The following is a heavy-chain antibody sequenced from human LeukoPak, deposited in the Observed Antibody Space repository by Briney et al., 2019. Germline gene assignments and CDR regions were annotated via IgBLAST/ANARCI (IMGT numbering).Heavy chain of an antibody. CDR3: ARARGNVEMATTYYFDY. Sequence: PSETLSLTCAVYGGSFSGYYWSWIRQPPGKGLEWIGEINHSGSTNYNPSLKSRVTISVDTSKNQFSLKLSSVTAADTAVYYCARARGNVEMATTYYFDYWGQGTLVTVSS. D-gene: IGHD5-24*01. V-gene: IGHV4-34*01. CDR2: INHSGST. J-gene: IGHJ4*02. CDR1: GGSFSGYY.